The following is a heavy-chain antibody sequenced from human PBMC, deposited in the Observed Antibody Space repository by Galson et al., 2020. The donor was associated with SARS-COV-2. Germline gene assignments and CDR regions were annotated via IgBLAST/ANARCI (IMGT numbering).Heavy chain of an antibody. D-gene: IGHD4-4*01. V-gene: IGHV3-11*06. CDR3: ARLSNPPSQYYCNY. CDR1: GFTFSDYY. CDR2: ISSSSSYT. J-gene: IGHJ4*02. Sequence: GESLKISCAASGFTFSDYYMSWIRQAPGKGLEWVSYISSSSSYTNYADSVKGRFTISRDNAKNSLYLQMNSLRAEDTAVYYCARLSNPPSQYYCNYWGQGTLVTVSS.